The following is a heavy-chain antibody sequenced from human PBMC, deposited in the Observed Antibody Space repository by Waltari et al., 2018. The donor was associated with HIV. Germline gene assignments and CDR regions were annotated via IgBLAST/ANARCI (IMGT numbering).Heavy chain of an antibody. V-gene: IGHV6-1*01. CDR2: TYYRSKWYN. CDR3: VRDWWKDAYYYSGMDV. CDR1: GDSVSSNSAA. J-gene: IGHJ6*02. Sequence: QVQLPQSGPGLVKPSQTLSLTCPISGDSVSSNSAAWTWLRQSPPRGLEWLGRTYYRSKWYNDYAVSVKGRITINPDTSKNQFSLQLNSVTPEDTAVYYCVRDWWKDAYYYSGMDVWGQGTTVTVSS. D-gene: IGHD1-1*01.